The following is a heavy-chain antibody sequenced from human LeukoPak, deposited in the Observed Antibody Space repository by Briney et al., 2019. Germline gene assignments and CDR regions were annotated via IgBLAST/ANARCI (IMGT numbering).Heavy chain of an antibody. J-gene: IGHJ4*01. CDR3: AILGATDY. CDR2: INPDGSNT. D-gene: IGHD1-26*01. CDR1: GFTFSTYW. V-gene: IGHV3-74*01. Sequence: GGSLRLSCVASGFTFSTYWMHWVRQAPGKGLVWVSRINPDGSNTIYADSVKGRSTISRDNAKNTLYLQMSSLRVEDTAVYYCAILGATDYWGQGNLVTVSS.